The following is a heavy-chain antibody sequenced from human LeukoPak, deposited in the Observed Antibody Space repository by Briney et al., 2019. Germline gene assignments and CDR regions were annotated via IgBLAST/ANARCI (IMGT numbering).Heavy chain of an antibody. CDR2: ISAYSANT. CDR1: GYTFTSYG. J-gene: IGHJ4*02. D-gene: IGHD6-19*01. V-gene: IGHV1-18*04. Sequence: ASVKVSCKASGYTFTSYGINWVRQAPGQGLEWMGWISAYSANTNYAQKFQGRVTMTTDTSTSTIYMELRNLRSDDTAVYYCARDASIAVAGSFDYWGQGTLVTVSS. CDR3: ARDASIAVAGSFDY.